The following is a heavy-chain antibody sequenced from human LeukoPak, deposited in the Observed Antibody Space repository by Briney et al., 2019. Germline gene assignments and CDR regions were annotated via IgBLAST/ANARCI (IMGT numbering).Heavy chain of an antibody. D-gene: IGHD3-22*01. J-gene: IGHJ4*02. CDR2: IGSSSSYI. CDR1: GFTFSSYS. CDR3: ARAVMAYYYDSSGPYGALDY. Sequence: GGSLRLSCAASGFTFSSYSMNWVRQAPGKGLEWVSSIGSSSSYIYYADSVKGRFTISRDNAKNSLYLQMNSLRAEDTAVYYCARAVMAYYYDSSGPYGALDYWGQGTLVTVSS. V-gene: IGHV3-21*01.